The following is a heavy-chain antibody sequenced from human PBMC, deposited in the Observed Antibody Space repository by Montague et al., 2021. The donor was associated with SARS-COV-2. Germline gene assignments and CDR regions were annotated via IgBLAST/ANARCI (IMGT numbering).Heavy chain of an antibody. CDR2: INHSGGT. J-gene: IGHJ3*02. D-gene: IGHD3-3*01. CDR3: ARGQVTIFGVLIMLPAAGALDI. V-gene: IGHV4-34*01. CDR1: DGSFSSYY. Sequence: SETLSLTCAVYDGSFSSYYWSWIRQPPGKGLEWIGEINHSGGTNYNPSLKSRVTISVDTSKNQFSLKLNSVSAADTAVYYCARGQVTIFGVLIMLPAAGALDIWGQGTMVTVSS.